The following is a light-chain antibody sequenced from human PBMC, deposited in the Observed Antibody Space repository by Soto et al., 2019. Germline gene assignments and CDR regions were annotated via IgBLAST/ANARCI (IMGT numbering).Light chain of an antibody. Sequence: EIVLTQSPGILSLSPGERATLSCRASQSVSSSYLAWYQQKPGQAPRLLIYGASSRATGIPDRFSGSGSGTDFTLTISRLEPEDFAVYYCQQYGSSPPTWTFGQGTKGEIK. CDR1: QSVSSSY. CDR3: QQYGSSPPTWT. J-gene: IGKJ1*01. V-gene: IGKV3-20*01. CDR2: GAS.